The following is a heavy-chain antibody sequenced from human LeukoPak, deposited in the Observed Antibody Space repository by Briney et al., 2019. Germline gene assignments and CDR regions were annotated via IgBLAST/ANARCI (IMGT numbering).Heavy chain of an antibody. CDR3: TRRMEEWQLDY. V-gene: IGHV1-8*03. Sequence: GASVKVSCKASGYTFTSYDINWVRQATGQGLEWMGWMNPNSGNTGYAQKFQGRVTITRNTSISTAYMELSSLRSEDTAVYYCTRRMEEWQLDYWGQGTLVTVSS. D-gene: IGHD3-3*01. CDR2: MNPNSGNT. CDR1: GYTFTSYD. J-gene: IGHJ4*02.